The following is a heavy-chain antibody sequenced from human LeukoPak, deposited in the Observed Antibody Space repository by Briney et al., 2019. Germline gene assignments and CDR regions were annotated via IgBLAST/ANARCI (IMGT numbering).Heavy chain of an antibody. J-gene: IGHJ4*02. V-gene: IGHV1-69*04. CDR2: IIPILGIA. CDR3: ARGEVVVTAIFDY. Sequence: GASVKVSCKASGGTFSSYAISWVRQAPGQGLEWMGRIIPILGIANYAQKFQGRVTITADKSTSTAYMELSSLRSEDTAVYYCARGEVVVTAIFDYWGQGTLVTVSS. CDR1: GGTFSSYA. D-gene: IGHD2-21*02.